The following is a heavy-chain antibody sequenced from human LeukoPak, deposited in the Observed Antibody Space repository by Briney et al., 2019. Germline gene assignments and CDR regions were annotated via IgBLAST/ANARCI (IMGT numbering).Heavy chain of an antibody. CDR1: GFTFSSYW. V-gene: IGHV3-74*01. D-gene: IGHD6-19*01. CDR2: INSDGSST. J-gene: IGHJ6*03. Sequence: GGSLRLSCAASGFTFSSYWMHWVRQAPGKGLVWVSRINSDGSSTSYADSVKGRFTISRDNAKNTLYLQMNSLRAEDTAVYYCARGGFSGWFYYYYYYYMDVWGKGTTVTVSS. CDR3: ARGGFSGWFYYYYYYYMDV.